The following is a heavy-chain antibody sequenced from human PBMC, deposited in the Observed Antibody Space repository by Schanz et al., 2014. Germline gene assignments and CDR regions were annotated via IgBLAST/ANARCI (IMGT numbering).Heavy chain of an antibody. CDR1: GYSLNELS. Sequence: QVQLVQSGAEVKKPGASVKVSCKVSGYSLNELSMHWVRQAPGRGLEWMGWISAFDDKTDYAQNFQGRLIMTTDTSTTTVYMELRGLRSDDTAVYYCARETTIITGGAFDVWGQGTRVTVSS. J-gene: IGHJ3*01. D-gene: IGHD3-9*01. CDR2: ISAFDDKT. CDR3: ARETTIITGGAFDV. V-gene: IGHV1-24*01.